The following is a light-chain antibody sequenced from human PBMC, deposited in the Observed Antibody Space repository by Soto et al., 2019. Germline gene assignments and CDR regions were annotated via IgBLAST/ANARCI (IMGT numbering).Light chain of an antibody. CDR3: QQYSSLWT. J-gene: IGKJ1*01. V-gene: IGKV3-20*01. CDR1: QSVSNNY. CDR2: GAS. Sequence: IVLTQSPGTLSFSPGEIATLSGRTSQSVSNNYLAWYQQKPGQAPRLLIYGASSRATGIPDRFSGSGSGTDFTLSISRLEPEDFAVYYCQQYSSLWTFGQGTKVDIK.